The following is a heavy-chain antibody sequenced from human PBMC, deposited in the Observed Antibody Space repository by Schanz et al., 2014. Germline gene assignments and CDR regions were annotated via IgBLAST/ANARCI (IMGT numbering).Heavy chain of an antibody. CDR3: ARGGYSSGWYDRDIAHFDY. CDR2: IGGSDGKA. CDR1: GGTFSSFG. Sequence: VQLEQSGAEVKKPGSSVKVSCKASGGTFSSFGINWVRQAPGQGLEWMGWIGGSDGKANFAQKFQGRVTMTTDTSTSTVYMELRSLTSDDTAVYYCARGGYSSGWYDRDIAHFDYWGQGTLVTVSS. V-gene: IGHV1-18*01. J-gene: IGHJ4*02. D-gene: IGHD6-19*01.